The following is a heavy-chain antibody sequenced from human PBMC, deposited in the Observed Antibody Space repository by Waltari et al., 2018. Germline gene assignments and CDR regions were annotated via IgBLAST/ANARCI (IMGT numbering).Heavy chain of an antibody. CDR2: SSRSSSTI. D-gene: IGHD6-13*01. CDR1: GLTFSSYI. Sequence: EVQLVESGGGLVQPGGSLRLSCAASGLTFSSYILNRVSQAPGKGLEGVSYSSRSSSTIYYVDSVKGRYTISRDNAKNSLYLQMNSLGAEDTAVYYCASGRYSSSWYDSPFDYWGQGTLVTVSS. CDR3: ASGRYSSSWYDSPFDY. V-gene: IGHV3-48*01. J-gene: IGHJ4*02.